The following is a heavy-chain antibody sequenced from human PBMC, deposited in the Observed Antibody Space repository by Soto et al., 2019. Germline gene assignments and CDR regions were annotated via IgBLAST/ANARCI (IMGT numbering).Heavy chain of an antibody. CDR2: IYYSGST. D-gene: IGHD4-17*01. CDR1: GGSISSGGYY. CDR3: ARFPEEVTTVTTGYYGMDV. J-gene: IGHJ6*02. V-gene: IGHV4-31*03. Sequence: TSETLSLTCTVSGGSISSGGYYWSWIRQHPGKGLEWIGYIYYSGSTYHNPSLKSRVTISVDTSKNQFSLKLSSVTAADTAVYYCARFPEEVTTVTTGYYGMDVWGQGTTVTVSS.